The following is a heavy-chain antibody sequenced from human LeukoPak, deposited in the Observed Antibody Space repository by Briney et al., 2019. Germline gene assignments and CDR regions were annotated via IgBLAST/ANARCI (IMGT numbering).Heavy chain of an antibody. CDR3: ASWIDYGSRERTFDY. V-gene: IGHV1-69*13. Sequence: SVNVSCKASGGTFSSYAISWVRQAPGQGLEWMGGITPIFGTANYAQKFQGRVTITADESTSTAYMELSSLRSEDTAVYYCASWIDYGSRERTFDYWGQGTLVTVSS. CDR2: ITPIFGTA. J-gene: IGHJ4*02. CDR1: GGTFSSYA. D-gene: IGHD3-10*01.